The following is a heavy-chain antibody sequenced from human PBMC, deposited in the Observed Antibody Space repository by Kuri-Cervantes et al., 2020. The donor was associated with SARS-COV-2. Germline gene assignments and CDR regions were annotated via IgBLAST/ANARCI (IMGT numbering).Heavy chain of an antibody. CDR2: ISAYNGNT. CDR1: GYTFTSYG. CDR3: ARNPQPYGSGSYYNAWFDP. D-gene: IGHD3-10*01. J-gene: IGHJ5*02. V-gene: IGHV1-18*01. Sequence: ASVKVSCKASGYTFTSYGISWVRQAPGQGLEWMGWISAYNGNTNYAQKLQGRVTMTTDTSTSTAYMELRSLRSDDTAVYYCARNPQPYGSGSYYNAWFDPWGQGTLVTVSS.